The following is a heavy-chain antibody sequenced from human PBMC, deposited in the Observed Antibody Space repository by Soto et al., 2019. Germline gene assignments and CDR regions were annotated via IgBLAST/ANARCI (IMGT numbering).Heavy chain of an antibody. J-gene: IGHJ3*02. Sequence: GGSLRLSCAASGFTFSRYWMNWVRQAPGKGLEWVGNIKQDGTEKNYVDSVKGRFNISRDNAKNSLYLQMDSLRAEDTAVYFCARGDTPMITGMDSFDIWGQGTLVTVSS. CDR2: IKQDGTEK. D-gene: IGHD5-18*01. V-gene: IGHV3-7*01. CDR3: ARGDTPMITGMDSFDI. CDR1: GFTFSRYW.